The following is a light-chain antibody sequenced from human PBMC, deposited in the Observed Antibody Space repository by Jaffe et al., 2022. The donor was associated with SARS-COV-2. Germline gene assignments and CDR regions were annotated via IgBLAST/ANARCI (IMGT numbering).Light chain of an antibody. CDR2: EDS. J-gene: IGLJ1*01. CDR1: GSDVGSYSV. Sequence: QSALTQPASVSGSPGQSITISCSGTGSDVGSYSVVSWYQQHPAKAPQLMIYEDSKRPSGVSNRFSGSKSGNTASLTISGLQAEDEADYYCCSCARSGSKVFGPGTKVTVL. V-gene: IGLV2-23*01. CDR3: CSCARSGSKV.